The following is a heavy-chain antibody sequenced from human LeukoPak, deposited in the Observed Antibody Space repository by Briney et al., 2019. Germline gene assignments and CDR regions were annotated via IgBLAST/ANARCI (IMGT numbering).Heavy chain of an antibody. V-gene: IGHV4-39*07. Sequence: SETLSLTCTVSGGSISSSSYYWGWIRQPPGKGLEWIGSIYYSGSTYYNPSLKSRVTISVDTSKNQFSLKLSSVTAADTAVYYCARRYDYVWGSYRYLDYWGQGTLVTVSS. D-gene: IGHD3-16*02. J-gene: IGHJ4*02. CDR2: IYYSGST. CDR3: ARRYDYVWGSYRYLDY. CDR1: GGSISSSSYY.